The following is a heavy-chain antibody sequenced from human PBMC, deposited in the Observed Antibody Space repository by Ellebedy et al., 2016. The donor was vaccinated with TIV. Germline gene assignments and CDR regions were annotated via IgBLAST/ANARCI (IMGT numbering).Heavy chain of an antibody. V-gene: IGHV3-23*01. CDR3: ARDLVEDYDSSGYGDAFDI. Sequence: PGGSLRLSCAASGFTFSSYAMSWVRQAPGKGLEFVSSITAGGGSTYYADSVNGRFTISRDNSKNTLYLQMNSLRAEDTAVYYCARDLVEDYDSSGYGDAFDIWGQGTMVTVSS. CDR2: ITAGGGST. J-gene: IGHJ3*02. D-gene: IGHD3-22*01. CDR1: GFTFSSYA.